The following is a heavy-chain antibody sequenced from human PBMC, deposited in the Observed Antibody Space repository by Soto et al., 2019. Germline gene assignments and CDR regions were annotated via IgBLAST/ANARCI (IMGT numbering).Heavy chain of an antibody. D-gene: IGHD6-13*01. CDR3: ARALAAADVSGSWPGPQYFQH. Sequence: ASVKVSCKASGYTFTSYYMHWVRQAPGQGLEWMGIINPSGGSTSYAQKFQGRVTTTRDTSTSTVYMELSSLRSEDTAVYYCARALAAADVSGSWPGPQYFQHWGQGTLVTVSS. CDR2: INPSGGST. V-gene: IGHV1-46*03. J-gene: IGHJ1*01. CDR1: GYTFTSYY.